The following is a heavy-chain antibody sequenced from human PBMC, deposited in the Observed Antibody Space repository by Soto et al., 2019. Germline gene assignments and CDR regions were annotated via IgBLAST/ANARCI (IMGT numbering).Heavy chain of an antibody. J-gene: IGHJ5*02. CDR3: ARETAMGHLAGFDP. CDR1: GYTFTSYD. CDR2: MNPNSGNT. V-gene: IGHV1-8*01. D-gene: IGHD5-18*01. Sequence: QVQLVQSGAEVKKPGASVKVSCKASGYTFTSYDINWVRQATGQGLEWMGWMNPNSGNTAYAQKFQDRVTMTRNTSISTADMELSSLRSEDTAVYYCARETAMGHLAGFDPWGQGTLVTVSS.